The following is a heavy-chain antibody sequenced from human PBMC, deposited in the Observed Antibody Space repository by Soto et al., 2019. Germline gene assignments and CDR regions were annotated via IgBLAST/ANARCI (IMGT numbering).Heavy chain of an antibody. V-gene: IGHV3-30-3*01. CDR2: ISYDEVTK. CDR1: GFTFRAYA. Sequence: GGSLRLSCAASGFTFRAYALHWVRRTPGKGLEWVAVISYDEVTKYYADSVKGRFTISRDNSKNTLYLQMNNLGTEDTAVYYCARDLSYYDSSGNVFDIWGQGTKVPVSS. CDR3: ARDLSYYDSSGNVFDI. J-gene: IGHJ3*02. D-gene: IGHD3-22*01.